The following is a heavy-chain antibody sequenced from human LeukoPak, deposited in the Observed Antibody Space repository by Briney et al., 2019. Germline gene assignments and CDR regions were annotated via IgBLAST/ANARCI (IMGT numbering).Heavy chain of an antibody. V-gene: IGHV4-30-4*01. CDR2: IYYSGST. CDR3: ATVGMTTVTGFDY. CDR1: GGSISSGDYY. D-gene: IGHD4-17*01. Sequence: SETLSLTCTVSGGSISSGDYYWSWIRQPPGKGLEWIGYIYYSGSTYYNPSLKSRVTISVDTSKNQFSLKLSPVTAADTAVYYCATVGMTTVTGFDYWGQGTLVTVSS. J-gene: IGHJ4*02.